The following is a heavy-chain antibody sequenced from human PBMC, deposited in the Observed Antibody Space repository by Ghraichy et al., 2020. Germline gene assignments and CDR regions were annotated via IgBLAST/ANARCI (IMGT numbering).Heavy chain of an antibody. J-gene: IGHJ6*02. CDR1: GFSFISNN. CDR3: ARDAVVGATSEHNGMDV. Sequence: GGSLRLSCKASGFSFISNNNSWVRHGPGPGLEWVSLRHIAYSTCFSYSVRGRITLSRDNSKNTLYFQMSRLRVEDTGVYYCARDAVVGATSEHNGMDVLGQGTTTTASS. V-gene: IGHV3-66*01. D-gene: IGHD1-26*01. CDR2: RHIAYST.